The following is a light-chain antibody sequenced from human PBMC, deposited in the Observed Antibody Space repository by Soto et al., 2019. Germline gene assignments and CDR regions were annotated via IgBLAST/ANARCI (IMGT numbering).Light chain of an antibody. Sequence: QSALTQPASVSGSPGQSITISCTGTSSDVGSYNLISWYQQHPGKAPKLMIYEGNKRPSGVSNRFSGSKSGNTASLTISGLQAEDEADYHCCSYAGSSTLVFGGGTKLTVL. CDR2: EGN. V-gene: IGLV2-23*01. CDR1: SSDVGSYNL. CDR3: CSYAGSSTLV. J-gene: IGLJ2*01.